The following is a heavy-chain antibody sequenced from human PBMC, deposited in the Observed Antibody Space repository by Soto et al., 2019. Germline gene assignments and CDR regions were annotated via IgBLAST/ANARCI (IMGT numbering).Heavy chain of an antibody. Sequence: SSETLSLTCTVSGGSISSGVYYWSWIRQHPGKGLEWIGYIYYSGSTSYNPSLKSRVTISVDTSKNQFSLKLSSVTAADTAVYYCARVTGGPLFDYWGQGTLVTVSS. D-gene: IGHD7-27*01. CDR3: ARVTGGPLFDY. CDR1: GGSISSGVYY. J-gene: IGHJ4*02. V-gene: IGHV4-31*03. CDR2: IYYSGST.